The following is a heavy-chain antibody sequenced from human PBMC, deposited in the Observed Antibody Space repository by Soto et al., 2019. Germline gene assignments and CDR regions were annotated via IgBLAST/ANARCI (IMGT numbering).Heavy chain of an antibody. J-gene: IGHJ4*02. CDR1: GYTFSGYF. D-gene: IGHD6-13*01. Sequence: QVQLVQSGADVKKPGASVKVSCKTSGYTFSGYFMHWLRQAPGQGLEWMGWMNPNSGGTDYAQNFQGRVSMTWATSISTAYMGLSRMGSDDTAIYYCARGYYSSSWRVFDYWGQGTLVTVSS. CDR3: ARGYYSSSWRVFDY. CDR2: MNPNSGGT. V-gene: IGHV1-2*02.